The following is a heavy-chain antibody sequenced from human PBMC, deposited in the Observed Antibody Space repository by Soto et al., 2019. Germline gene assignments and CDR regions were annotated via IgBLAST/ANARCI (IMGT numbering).Heavy chain of an antibody. CDR1: GYNFATYW. J-gene: IGHJ5*02. CDR3: ARHGFYGDYASNYFDP. V-gene: IGHV5-51*01. Sequence: PGESLKISCQASGYNFATYWIAWVRQMSGKGLEYMGIIYPGNSDARYSPSFQGQVTFSADKSISTAYLHWSSLKASDTAMYYCARHGFYGDYASNYFDPWGQGTLVNVSS. D-gene: IGHD4-17*01. CDR2: IYPGNSDA.